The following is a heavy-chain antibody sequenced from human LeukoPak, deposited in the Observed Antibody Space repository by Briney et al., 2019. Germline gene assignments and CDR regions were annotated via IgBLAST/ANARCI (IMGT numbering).Heavy chain of an antibody. CDR1: GFTFSAYS. V-gene: IGHV3-20*04. Sequence: GGSLRLSCATSGFTFSAYSLNWVRQAPGKGLEWVSGINCNGGSTVYADSVKGRFTISRDNAKNPLYLQMHSLRAEDTALYYCARRSDPLVGVIVYGAFDIWGQGTMVTVSS. J-gene: IGHJ3*02. CDR3: ARRSDPLVGVIVYGAFDI. CDR2: INCNGGST. D-gene: IGHD3-16*02.